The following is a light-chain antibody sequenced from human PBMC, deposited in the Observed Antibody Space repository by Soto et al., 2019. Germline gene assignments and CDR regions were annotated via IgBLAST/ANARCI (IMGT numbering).Light chain of an antibody. V-gene: IGLV2-14*01. CDR1: SSDFDIYKY. J-gene: IGLJ1*01. CDR2: QVT. Sequence: QSVLTQPRSVSGSPGQSITISCTGTSSDFDIYKYVSWYQQHPGKAPKLMIYQVTNRPSGVSNRFSGSTSGNTASLTISGLQAEDEADYYCCSYTSSINYVFGTGTKVTVL. CDR3: CSYTSSINYV.